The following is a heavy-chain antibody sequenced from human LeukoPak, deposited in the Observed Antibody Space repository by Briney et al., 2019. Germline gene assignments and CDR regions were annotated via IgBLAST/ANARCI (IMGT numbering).Heavy chain of an antibody. D-gene: IGHD6-13*01. Sequence: GGSLRLSCAASGFTFSSYGMPWVRQAPGKGLEWVAFIRYDGSNKYYADSVKGRFTISRDNSKNTLYLQMNSLRAEDTAVYYCAKDRSQQLVPGSTFDYWGQGTLVTVSS. CDR3: AKDRSQQLVPGSTFDY. CDR2: IRYDGSNK. J-gene: IGHJ4*02. V-gene: IGHV3-30*02. CDR1: GFTFSSYG.